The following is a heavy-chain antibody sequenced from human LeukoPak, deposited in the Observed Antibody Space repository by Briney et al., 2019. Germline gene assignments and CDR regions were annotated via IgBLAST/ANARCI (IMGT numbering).Heavy chain of an antibody. J-gene: IGHJ4*02. CDR2: IYTSGST. CDR1: GGSISSGSYY. D-gene: IGHD3-10*01. V-gene: IGHV4-61*02. CDR3: AREDYGSGSYYFDY. Sequence: SETLSLTCTVSGGSISSGSYYWSWIRQPAGKGLEWIGRIYTSGSTNYNPSLKSRVTISVDTSKNQFSLKLSSVTAPDTAVYYCAREDYGSGSYYFDYWGQGTLVTVSS.